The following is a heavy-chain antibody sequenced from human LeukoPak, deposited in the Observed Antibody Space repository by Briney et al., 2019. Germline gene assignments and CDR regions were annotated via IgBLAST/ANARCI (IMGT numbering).Heavy chain of an antibody. CDR2: MNPNSGNT. D-gene: IGHD3-10*01. J-gene: IGHJ4*02. CDR3: AREVVRGVYYFDY. V-gene: IGHV1-8*02. Sequence: GASVKVSCKASVYTFTSYGISWVRQATGQGLEWMGWMNPNSGNTGYAQKFQGRVTMTRNTSISTAYMELSSLRSEDTAVYYCAREVVRGVYYFDYWGQGTLVTVSS. CDR1: VYTFTSYG.